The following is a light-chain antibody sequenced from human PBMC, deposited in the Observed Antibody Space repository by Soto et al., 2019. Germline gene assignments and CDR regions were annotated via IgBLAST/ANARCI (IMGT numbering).Light chain of an antibody. CDR2: GAS. V-gene: IGKV3-20*01. CDR1: QSVSGSY. Sequence: EIVLTQSPGTLSLSPGERATLSCRASQSVSGSYLACYQQKPGQAPRLLIYGASSRATGIPDRFSGSGSGTDFTLTISRLEPEDFAVYYCQQYGSYRTFGQGTKVDIK. J-gene: IGKJ1*01. CDR3: QQYGSYRT.